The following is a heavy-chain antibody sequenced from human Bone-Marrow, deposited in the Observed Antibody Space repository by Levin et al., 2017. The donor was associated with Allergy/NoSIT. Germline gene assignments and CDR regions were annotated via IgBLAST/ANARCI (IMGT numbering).Heavy chain of an antibody. D-gene: IGHD1-1*01. CDR3: AKHVDEDRTRGWNAGEYFQH. CDR2: ISRTGGAT. V-gene: IGHV3-23*01. CDR1: GFTFSNYA. Sequence: GGSLRLSCAASGFTFSNYAMSWVRQAPGKGLEWVSSISRTGGATFYADSAKGRFTISRDNSNNTLFLQIHRLRAEDTTVYFCAKHVDEDRTRGWNAGEYFQHWGQGALVTVSS. J-gene: IGHJ1*01.